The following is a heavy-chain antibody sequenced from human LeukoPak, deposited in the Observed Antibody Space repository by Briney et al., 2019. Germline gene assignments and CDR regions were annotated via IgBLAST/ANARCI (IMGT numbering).Heavy chain of an antibody. CDR3: ARATGTKVPPGY. V-gene: IGHV4-34*01. Sequence: SETLSLTCAVYGGSFSGYYWSWIRQPPGKGLEWIGEINHSGSTNYNPSLKSRVTISVDTSKNQFSLKLSSVTAADTAVYYCARATGTKVPPGYWGQGTLVTVSS. J-gene: IGHJ4*02. CDR1: GGSFSGYY. CDR2: INHSGST. D-gene: IGHD1-7*01.